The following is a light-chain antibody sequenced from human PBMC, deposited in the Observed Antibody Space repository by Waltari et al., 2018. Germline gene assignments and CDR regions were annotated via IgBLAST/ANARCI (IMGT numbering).Light chain of an antibody. CDR1: QSVRSN. V-gene: IGKV3-15*01. CDR3: QQYNNWPPWT. J-gene: IGKJ1*01. Sequence: EVVMTQSPATLSVSPGEGATVSCRASQSVRSNVAWYQQTPGPAPRLLIYGASTRAPGIPDRFSGSGSGTEFILTISSLQSEDFAVYYCQQYNNWPPWTFGQGTKVEIK. CDR2: GAS.